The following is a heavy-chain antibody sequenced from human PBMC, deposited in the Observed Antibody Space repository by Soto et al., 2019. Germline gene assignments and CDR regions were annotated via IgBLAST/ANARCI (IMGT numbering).Heavy chain of an antibody. Sequence: QVQLQESGPGLVKPSQTLSLTCTVSGGSISSGSYYWSWIRQLPGKGLEWIGYIYYSGSTYYNPSIKSPVTISVDTSKNQFSLKLNSVTAADTAVYYCATRTDYYYGSGSLGGMDVWGQGTTVTVSS. CDR1: GGSISSGSYY. J-gene: IGHJ6*02. CDR3: ATRTDYYYGSGSLGGMDV. V-gene: IGHV4-31*01. CDR2: IYYSGST. D-gene: IGHD3-10*01.